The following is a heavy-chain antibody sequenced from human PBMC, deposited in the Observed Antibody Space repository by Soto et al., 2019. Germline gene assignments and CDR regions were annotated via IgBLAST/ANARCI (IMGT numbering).Heavy chain of an antibody. CDR2: ISGDGVTT. CDR3: AREYYGLLTGYYTDY. V-gene: IGHV3-74*01. CDR1: GFPFSSYW. Sequence: EVQLVESGGDLVQRGGSLRLSCAASGFPFSSYWMHWVRHTPGKGLDWVARISGDGVTTYYPDSVTGRFTVSRDDARNTLSLQISGLRAVDTAVYYCAREYYGLLTGYYTDYWGQGTLVSVSS. J-gene: IGHJ4*02. D-gene: IGHD3-9*01.